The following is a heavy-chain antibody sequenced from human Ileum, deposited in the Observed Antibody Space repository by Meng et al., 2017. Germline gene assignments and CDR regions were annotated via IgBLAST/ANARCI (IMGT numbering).Heavy chain of an antibody. J-gene: IGHJ4*02. CDR1: GINFSDYY. Sequence: QVPLAGSGGGLVNPRWSLSLSCAASGINFSDYYMSWIRQAPGKGLEWVSYISNSGSNIYYVDSVKGRFTISRDNAKNSLYLQMNSLRAEDTAVYYCATLSYSSLGYWGQGTLVTVSS. CDR2: ISNSGSNI. D-gene: IGHD1-26*01. CDR3: ATLSYSSLGY. V-gene: IGHV3-11*01.